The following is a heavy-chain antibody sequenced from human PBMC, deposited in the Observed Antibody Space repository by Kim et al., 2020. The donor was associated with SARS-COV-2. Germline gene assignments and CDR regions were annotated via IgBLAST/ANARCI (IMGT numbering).Heavy chain of an antibody. Sequence: ADAVKGRFNITNDNAKNYLYLQMNSLRAEDTAVYYCAGVPIFGVVYYFDYWGQGTLVTVSS. CDR3: AGVPIFGVVYYFDY. J-gene: IGHJ4*02. D-gene: IGHD3-3*01. V-gene: IGHV3-11*04.